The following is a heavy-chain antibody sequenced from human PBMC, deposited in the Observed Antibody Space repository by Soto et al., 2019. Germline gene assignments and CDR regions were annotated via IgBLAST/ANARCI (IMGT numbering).Heavy chain of an antibody. D-gene: IGHD1-1*01. CDR2: INPNKGKT. CDR3: ARVFLPGYFDY. CDR1: GYTFNTYA. V-gene: IGHV1-18*01. Sequence: GASVKVSCKASGYTFNTYAITWVRQAPGQGPEWMGWINPNKGKTKYTQNLQDRLTITTDTSTSTAYLELRSLKSDDTAIYYCARVFLPGYFDYWGQGTLVTVSS. J-gene: IGHJ4*02.